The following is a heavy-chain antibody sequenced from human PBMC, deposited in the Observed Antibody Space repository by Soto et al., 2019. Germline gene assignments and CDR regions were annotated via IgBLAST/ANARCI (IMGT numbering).Heavy chain of an antibody. CDR2: IIPIFGTA. CDR3: ARGGKQRGYYGMDV. D-gene: IGHD6-25*01. V-gene: IGHV1-69*01. J-gene: IGHJ6*02. CDR1: GGTFSSYA. Sequence: QVQLVQSGAEVKKPGSSVKVSFKDSGGTFSSYAISWVRQAPGQGLEWMGGIIPIFGTANYAKKFQGRVTITADEYTRTAYIKLSGLGSEDTAGYYCARGGKQRGYYGMDVWGQGTTVTVSS.